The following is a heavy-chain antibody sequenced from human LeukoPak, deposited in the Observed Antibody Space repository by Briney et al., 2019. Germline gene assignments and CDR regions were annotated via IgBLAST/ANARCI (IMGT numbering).Heavy chain of an antibody. D-gene: IGHD2-2*01. CDR2: IKQDGSEK. J-gene: IGHJ6*03. CDR3: ARYQPYYYYYTDV. CDR1: GFTFSSYW. V-gene: IGHV3-7*01. Sequence: GGSLRLSCAASGFTFSSYWMSWVRQAPGKGLEWVANIKQDGSEKYYVDSVKGRFTISRDNAKNSLYLQMNSLRAEDTAVYYCARYQPYYYYYTDVWGKGTTVTVSS.